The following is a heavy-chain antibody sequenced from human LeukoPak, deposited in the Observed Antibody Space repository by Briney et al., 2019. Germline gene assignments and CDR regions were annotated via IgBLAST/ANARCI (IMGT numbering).Heavy chain of an antibody. D-gene: IGHD4-17*01. Sequence: PGGSLRLSCAASGFTFSSYAMHWVRQAPGKGLEWVAVISYDGANKYYADSVKGLFTISRDNSKNTLYLQMNSLRVEDTAVYYCARETGSAVGSTDFDYWGQGTLVTVSS. V-gene: IGHV3-30-3*01. CDR1: GFTFSSYA. CDR2: ISYDGANK. CDR3: ARETGSAVGSTDFDY. J-gene: IGHJ4*02.